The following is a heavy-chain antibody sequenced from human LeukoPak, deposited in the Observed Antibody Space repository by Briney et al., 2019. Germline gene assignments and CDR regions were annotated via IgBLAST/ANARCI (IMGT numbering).Heavy chain of an antibody. D-gene: IGHD3-22*01. V-gene: IGHV3-21*01. CDR3: ARETSGYYYKAYFDY. J-gene: IGHJ4*02. CDR1: GFTFSSYS. CDR2: ISSSSSYI. Sequence: GGSLRLSCAASGFTFSSYSMNWVRQAPGKGLEWVSSISSSSSYIYYADSVKGRFTISRDNAKNTLYLQMNSLRAEDTAVYYCARETSGYYYKAYFDYWGQGTLVTVSS.